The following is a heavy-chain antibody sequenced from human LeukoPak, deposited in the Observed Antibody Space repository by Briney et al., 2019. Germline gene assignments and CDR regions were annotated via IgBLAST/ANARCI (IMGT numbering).Heavy chain of an antibody. J-gene: IGHJ5*02. V-gene: IGHV3-48*03. Sequence: GGSLRLSCAASGFTFSSYEMNWVRQAPGKGLEWVSYISSSGSTIYYADSVKGRFTISRDNAKNSLYLQMNSLRAEDTAVYYCARGWPYYYDSSGLMPNWFDPWGQGTLVTVSS. CDR1: GFTFSSYE. CDR2: ISSSGSTI. D-gene: IGHD3-22*01. CDR3: ARGWPYYYDSSGLMPNWFDP.